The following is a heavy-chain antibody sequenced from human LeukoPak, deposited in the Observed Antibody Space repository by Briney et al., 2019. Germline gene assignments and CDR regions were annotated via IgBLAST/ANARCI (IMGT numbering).Heavy chain of an antibody. CDR1: GYTLTELS. V-gene: IGHV1-24*01. Sequence: ASVKVSCKVSGYTLTELSMHWVRQAPGKGLEWMGGFDPEGGETIYAQKFQGRVTMTEDTSTDTAYMELSSLRSEDTAVYYCATDLVTMVRGVIRGWFDPWGQGTLVTVSS. CDR2: FDPEGGET. J-gene: IGHJ5*02. CDR3: ATDLVTMVRGVIRGWFDP. D-gene: IGHD3-10*01.